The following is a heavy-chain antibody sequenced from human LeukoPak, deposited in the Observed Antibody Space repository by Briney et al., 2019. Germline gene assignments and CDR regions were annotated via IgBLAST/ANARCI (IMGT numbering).Heavy chain of an antibody. CDR3: ALRRMDISGSGNYYNAKNWFDP. CDR2: IYWNDDK. J-gene: IGHJ5*02. CDR1: GFSFTTSGVG. D-gene: IGHD3-10*01. Sequence: SGPTLVKPTPTLTLTCIFSGFSFTTSGVGVGWIRQPPGKALEWLALIYWNDDKRYSPSLKNRLTIMKDTSKNHVVLRLTNMDPEATATYYCALRRMDISGSGNYYNAKNWFDPWGQGILVTVSS. V-gene: IGHV2-5*01.